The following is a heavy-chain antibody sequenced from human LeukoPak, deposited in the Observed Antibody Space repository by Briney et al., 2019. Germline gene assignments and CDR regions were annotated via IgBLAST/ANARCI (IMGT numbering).Heavy chain of an antibody. V-gene: IGHV3-30*04. Sequence: GRSLRLSCAASGFTFSSYAMHWVRQAPGKGLEWVAVITYDGSNKYYADSVKGRFTISRDNSKNTLYLQMNSLRAEDTVVYYCARGPLYYYDSSGSLDYWGQGTLVTVSS. CDR3: ARGPLYYYDSSGSLDY. CDR2: ITYDGSNK. J-gene: IGHJ4*02. CDR1: GFTFSSYA. D-gene: IGHD3-22*01.